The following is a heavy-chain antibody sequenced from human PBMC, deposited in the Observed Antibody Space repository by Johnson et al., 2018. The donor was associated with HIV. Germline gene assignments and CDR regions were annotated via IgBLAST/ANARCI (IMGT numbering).Heavy chain of an antibody. Sequence: QVQLVESGGGLVKPGGSLRLSCAASGFTFSDYYMSWIRQAPGKGLEWVSFISYDGSNKYYADSVKGRFTISRDNSKNTLYLQMNSLRAEDTAVYYCAKDLFTEREDDAFDIWGQGTMVTVSS. CDR1: GFTFSDYY. CDR2: ISYDGSNK. J-gene: IGHJ3*02. D-gene: IGHD1-26*01. CDR3: AKDLFTEREDDAFDI. V-gene: IGHV3-30*18.